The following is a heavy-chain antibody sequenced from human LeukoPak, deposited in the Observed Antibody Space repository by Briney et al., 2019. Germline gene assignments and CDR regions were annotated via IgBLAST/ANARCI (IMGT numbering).Heavy chain of an antibody. CDR3: ARIGYSSSFNDY. CDR1: GFTFSNYW. D-gene: IGHD6-6*01. V-gene: IGHV3-7*01. J-gene: IGHJ4*02. Sequence: GGSLRLSCTASGFTFSNYWMSWVRQAPGKGLEWVANIKQDGSIKYYVHSARGRFTISRDNAMNSHYMQVNSLRAEDRAVYYCARIGYSSSFNDYWGQGTLVTVSS. CDR2: IKQDGSIK.